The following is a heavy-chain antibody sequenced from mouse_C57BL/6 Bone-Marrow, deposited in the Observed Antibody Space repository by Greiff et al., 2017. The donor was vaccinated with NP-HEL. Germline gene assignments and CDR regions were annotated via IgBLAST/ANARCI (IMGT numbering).Heavy chain of an antibody. Sequence: EVKLQQSGPELVKPGASVKIPCKASGYTFTDYNMDWVKQSHGKSLEWIGDINPNNGGTIYNQKFKGKATLTVDKSSSTAYMELRSLTSEDTAVYYCARGYYAEGFAYWGQGTLVTVSA. CDR2: INPNNGGT. CDR3: ARGYYAEGFAY. D-gene: IGHD1-1*02. V-gene: IGHV1-18*01. J-gene: IGHJ3*01. CDR1: GYTFTDYN.